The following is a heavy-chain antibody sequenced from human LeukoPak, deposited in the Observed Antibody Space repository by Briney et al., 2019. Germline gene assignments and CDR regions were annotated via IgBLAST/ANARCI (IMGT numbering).Heavy chain of an antibody. CDR1: GFTFDDYA. D-gene: IGHD4-17*01. CDR2: ISWNSGSI. Sequence: GRSLRLSCAASGFTFDDYAMHWVRQAPGKGLEWASGISWNSGSIGYADSVKGRFTISRDNAKNSLYLQMNSLRAEDTALYYCAKGYGDYGYFGYWGQGTLVTVSS. CDR3: AKGYGDYGYFGY. J-gene: IGHJ4*02. V-gene: IGHV3-9*01.